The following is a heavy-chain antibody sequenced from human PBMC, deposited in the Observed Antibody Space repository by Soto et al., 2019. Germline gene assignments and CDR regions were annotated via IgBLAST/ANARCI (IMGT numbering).Heavy chain of an antibody. V-gene: IGHV3-74*01. CDR3: ARDRAPAEMATTFDY. J-gene: IGHJ4*02. CDR2: INRDGTTT. Sequence: PGGSLRLSCAASGFTFSDYWMHWVRQAPGKGLVWVSRINRDGTTTTYADSVKGRFTISRDNAKNILYLQMNGLRAEDTAVYYCARDRAPAEMATTFDYWGQGTLVTVSS. CDR1: GFTFSDYW.